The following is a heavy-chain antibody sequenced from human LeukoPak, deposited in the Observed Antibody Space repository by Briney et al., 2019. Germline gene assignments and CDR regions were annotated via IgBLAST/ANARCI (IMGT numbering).Heavy chain of an antibody. CDR3: ARRPTGDPKFDY. D-gene: IGHD7-27*01. V-gene: IGHV4-59*08. CDR2: ILSSGRV. CDR1: GGSISNYF. J-gene: IGHJ4*02. Sequence: LETLSLTCSVSGGSISNYFWTWIRQPPGKGLEWIGYILSSGRVYYNPSLKSRVTISVDTSKNRFSLKLSTVTAADTAVYYCARRPTGDPKFDYWGQGTLVTVS.